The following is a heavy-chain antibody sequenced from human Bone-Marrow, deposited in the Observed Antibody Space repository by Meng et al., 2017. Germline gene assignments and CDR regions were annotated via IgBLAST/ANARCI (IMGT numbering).Heavy chain of an antibody. CDR2: IIPIFGTA. J-gene: IGHJ4*02. Sequence: QVQLVQSVAEVKKPGSSVKVSCKASGGTFSSYAISWVRQAPGQGLEWMGGIIPIFGTANYAQKFQGRVTITADESTSTAYMELSSLRSEDTAVYYCAREYCSGGSCYSYFDYWGQGTLVTVSS. V-gene: IGHV1-69*01. CDR3: AREYCSGGSCYSYFDY. CDR1: GGTFSSYA. D-gene: IGHD2-15*01.